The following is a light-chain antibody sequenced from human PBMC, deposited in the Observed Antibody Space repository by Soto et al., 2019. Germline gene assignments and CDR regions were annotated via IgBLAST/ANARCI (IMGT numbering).Light chain of an antibody. Sequence: DIQMTQSPSSLSASVGDRVTMTCRASQSISSYLNWYQQRPGEAPKVLIYAASTLQDGIPSRFSGSGSGTDFTLTIRGLQPEDFATYYCQQGYSTITSGQGTRLEIK. CDR2: AAS. V-gene: IGKV1-39*01. CDR1: QSISSY. J-gene: IGKJ5*01. CDR3: QQGYSTIT.